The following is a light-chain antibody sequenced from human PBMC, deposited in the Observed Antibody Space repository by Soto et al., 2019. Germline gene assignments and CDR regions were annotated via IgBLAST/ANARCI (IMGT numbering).Light chain of an antibody. J-gene: IGKJ5*01. CDR3: QEYNYWPQLN. CDR2: GAS. Sequence: EIVLTQSPATLSVAPGERATLSCSASQSVSSNLAWYQQKPGRAPRLLIYGASTRATGIPARFSGSGSGTEFTLTISSLQSEDFAVYYSQEYNYWPQLNFGQGTRMEIK. V-gene: IGKV3-15*01. CDR1: QSVSSN.